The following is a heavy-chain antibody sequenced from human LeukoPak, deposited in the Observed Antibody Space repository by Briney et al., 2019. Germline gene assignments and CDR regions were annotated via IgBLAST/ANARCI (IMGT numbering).Heavy chain of an antibody. CDR1: GFTFSDHY. CDR3: ARGPTVTFNYHYGMDV. J-gene: IGHJ6*02. D-gene: IGHD4-17*01. Sequence: PGGSLRHSCATSGFTFSDHYMDWVRQAPGKGLEWVARTRTKAKDYTTEYAASVKGRFTVSRDESMHSLYLQMNSLKTEDTAVYYCARGPTVTFNYHYGMDVWGQGTTVTVSS. V-gene: IGHV3-72*01. CDR2: TRTKAKDYTT.